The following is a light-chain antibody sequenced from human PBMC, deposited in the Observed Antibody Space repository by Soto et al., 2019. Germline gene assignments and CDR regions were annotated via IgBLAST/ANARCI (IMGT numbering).Light chain of an antibody. Sequence: DIPMTQSPSSLSASAGDRVTITCRAIQGIRNNLAWYQQKPGKVPRLLIYAASTLQSDVPSRFSGSGSGTDFTLTITSLQPEDVATYYCQKYYSLPFTFGPGTKVEI. CDR3: QKYYSLPFT. CDR2: AAS. J-gene: IGKJ3*01. CDR1: QGIRNN. V-gene: IGKV1-27*01.